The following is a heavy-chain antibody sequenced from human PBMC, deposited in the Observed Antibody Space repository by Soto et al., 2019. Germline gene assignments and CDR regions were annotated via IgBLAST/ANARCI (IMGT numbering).Heavy chain of an antibody. D-gene: IGHD2-2*01. CDR1: GFTVSSNY. V-gene: IGHV3-66*01. Sequence: GGSLRLSCAASGFTVSSNYMSWVRQAPGKGLEWVSVIYSGGSTYYADSVKGRFTISRDNSKNTLYLQMNSLRAEDTAVYYCARCLFSSTSCYRVSYYYYYYMDVWGKGTTVTVSS. CDR3: ARCLFSSTSCYRVSYYYYYYMDV. CDR2: IYSGGST. J-gene: IGHJ6*03.